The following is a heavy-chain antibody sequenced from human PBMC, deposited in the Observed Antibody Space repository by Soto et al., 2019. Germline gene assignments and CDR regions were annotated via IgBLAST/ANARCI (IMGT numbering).Heavy chain of an antibody. CDR2: ISYDGSNK. CDR1: GFPFTTYG. J-gene: IGHJ4*02. Sequence: QVQLVESGGGGVQPGRSLRLSCAASGFPFTTYGMHWVREGPGKGLEWVAVISYDGSNKYYADSVKGRFTISRDNPKNTLYLQMNSVRPEDTALYYCVGGQYYFDYRGQGTLVTVSS. V-gene: IGHV3-30*03. CDR3: VGGQYYFDY. D-gene: IGHD3-10*01.